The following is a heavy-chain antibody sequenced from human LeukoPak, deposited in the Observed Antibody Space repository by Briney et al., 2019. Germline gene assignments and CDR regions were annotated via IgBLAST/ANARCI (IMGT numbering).Heavy chain of an antibody. CDR1: GGSISSYY. D-gene: IGHD6-13*01. CDR3: ARQVRQQQPVRNYYHMDV. Sequence: SETLSLTCTVSGGSISSYYWSWIRQPPGKGLEWIGYIYTSGSTNYNPSLKSRVTISVDTSKNQFSLKLSSVTAADTAVYYCARQVRQQQPVRNYYHMDVWGKGTTVTVSS. J-gene: IGHJ6*03. V-gene: IGHV4-4*09. CDR2: IYTSGST.